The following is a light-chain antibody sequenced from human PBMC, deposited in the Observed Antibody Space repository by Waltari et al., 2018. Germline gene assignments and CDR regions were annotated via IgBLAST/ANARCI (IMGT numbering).Light chain of an antibody. CDR2: DTD. J-gene: IGLJ3*02. CDR1: TGDVTSGQY. V-gene: IGLV7-46*01. CDR3: LISYSRSRPGV. Sequence: QPVLTQGLSVTVSPGGTVTLTWGSSTGDVTSGQYDHWWQQEPGQCPRTLIYDTDRTRTWTPARFSGSSVGGKAALTLSGAQHADEAEYFCLISYSRSRPGVFGGGTKLTVL.